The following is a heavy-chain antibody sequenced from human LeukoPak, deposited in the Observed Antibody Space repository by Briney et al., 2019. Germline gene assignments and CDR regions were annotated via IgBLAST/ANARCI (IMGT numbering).Heavy chain of an antibody. Sequence: GGSLRLSCAASGFTFDDYAMHWVRQAPGKGLEWVSLISWDGGSTYYADSVKGRFTTSRDNSKNSLYLQMNSLRAEDTALYYCAKGAYYETRDYYYYMDVWGKGTTVTVSS. D-gene: IGHD3-22*01. V-gene: IGHV3-43D*03. CDR3: AKGAYYETRDYYYYMDV. J-gene: IGHJ6*03. CDR1: GFTFDDYA. CDR2: ISWDGGST.